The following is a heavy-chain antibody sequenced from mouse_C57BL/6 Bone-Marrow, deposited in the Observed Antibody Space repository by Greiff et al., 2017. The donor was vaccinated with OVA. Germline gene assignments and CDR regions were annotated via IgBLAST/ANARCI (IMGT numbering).Heavy chain of an antibody. CDR3: ARNYWYFDV. V-gene: IGHV1-69*01. Sequence: VQLQQPGAELVMPGASVKLSCKASGYTFTSYWMHWVKQRPGQGLEWIGEIDPSDSYTNYNQKFKGKSTLTVEKSSSTAYMQLSSLTSEDSAVYYCARNYWYFDVWGTGTTVTVSS. CDR2: IDPSDSYT. J-gene: IGHJ1*03. CDR1: GYTFTSYW.